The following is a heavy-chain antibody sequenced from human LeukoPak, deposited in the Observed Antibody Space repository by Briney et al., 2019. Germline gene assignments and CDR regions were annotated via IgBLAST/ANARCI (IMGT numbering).Heavy chain of an antibody. CDR1: GYTFTSYY. V-gene: IGHV1-46*01. Sequence: ASVKVSCKASGYTFTSYYMHWVRQAPGQGLEWMGIINPSGGSTSYAQKFQGRVTMTRDTSTSTVYMELSSLRSEDTAVYYCARSTSLAAAGTPNKSYNWFDPWGQGTLVTVSS. J-gene: IGHJ5*02. D-gene: IGHD6-13*01. CDR3: ARSTSLAAAGTPNKSYNWFDP. CDR2: INPSGGST.